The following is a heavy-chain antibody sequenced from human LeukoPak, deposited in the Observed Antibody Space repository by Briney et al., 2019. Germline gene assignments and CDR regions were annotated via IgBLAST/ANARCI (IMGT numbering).Heavy chain of an antibody. CDR3: ARADYDILTGYYFDY. Sequence: SETLSLTCTVSGGSISSYYWSWIRQPPGKGLEWTGYIYYSGSTNYNPSLKSRVTISVDTSKNQFSLKLSSVTAADTAVYYCARADYDILTGYYFDYWGQGTPVTVSS. J-gene: IGHJ4*02. CDR1: GGSISSYY. D-gene: IGHD3-9*01. CDR2: IYYSGST. V-gene: IGHV4-59*01.